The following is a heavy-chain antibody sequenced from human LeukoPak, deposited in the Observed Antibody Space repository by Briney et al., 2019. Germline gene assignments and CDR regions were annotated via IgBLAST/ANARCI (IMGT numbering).Heavy chain of an antibody. CDR1: GYTFTGYY. D-gene: IGHD4-23*01. CDR3: ARDRRYGVKRNWFDP. V-gene: IGHV1-2*06. Sequence: ASVKVSCKASGYTFTGYYIHWVRQAPGQGPEWMGRINPNSGDTNYAQNFQGRVTMTRDTSINTVYMEMSRLRSNDTAVYYCARDRRYGVKRNWFDPWGQGTLVTVSS. J-gene: IGHJ5*02. CDR2: INPNSGDT.